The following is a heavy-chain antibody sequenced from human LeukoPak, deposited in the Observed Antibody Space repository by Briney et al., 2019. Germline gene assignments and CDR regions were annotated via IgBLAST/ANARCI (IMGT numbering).Heavy chain of an antibody. CDR1: GFTFGNYA. CDR2: ISGTGSST. CDR3: AKASVAIPQYCNS. V-gene: IGHV3-23*01. D-gene: IGHD2-2*02. J-gene: IGHJ5*02. Sequence: GGSLRLSYEASGFTFGNYAMSWVRQAPGKGLEWVSTISGTGSSTYYADSAKGRFTISRDNSKDTLFLQLNSLTAADTAMYFCAKASVAIPQYCNSWGQGTLVTVSS.